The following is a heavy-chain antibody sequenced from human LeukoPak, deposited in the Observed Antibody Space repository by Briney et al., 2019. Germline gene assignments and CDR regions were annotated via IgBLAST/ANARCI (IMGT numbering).Heavy chain of an antibody. CDR3: ARTPLRGGFYYGMDV. V-gene: IGHV3-33*01. J-gene: IGHJ6*02. CDR1: GFTFSSYG. CDR2: IWYDGSNK. Sequence: GGFLRLSCAASGFTFSSYGMHWVRQAAGKGLEWVAVIWYDGSNKYYADSVKGRFTISRDNSKNTLYLQMNSLRAEGTAVYYCARTPLRGGFYYGMDVWGQGTTVTVSS. D-gene: IGHD3-10*01.